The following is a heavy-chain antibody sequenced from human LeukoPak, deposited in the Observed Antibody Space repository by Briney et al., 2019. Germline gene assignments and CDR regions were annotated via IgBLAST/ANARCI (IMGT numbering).Heavy chain of an antibody. Sequence: PGGSLRLSCAASGFTVSSNYMSWVRQAPGKGLEWVSVIYSGGYTDYADSVKGRFTISRDNSKNTLYLQMNSLRAEDTAVYYCAKDRGRIGNDAFDIWGQGTMVTVSS. V-gene: IGHV3-53*05. CDR2: IYSGGYT. D-gene: IGHD2-15*01. J-gene: IGHJ3*02. CDR3: AKDRGRIGNDAFDI. CDR1: GFTVSSNY.